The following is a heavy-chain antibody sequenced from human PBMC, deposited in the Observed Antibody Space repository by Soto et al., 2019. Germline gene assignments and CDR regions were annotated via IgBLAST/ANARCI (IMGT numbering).Heavy chain of an antibody. V-gene: IGHV1-69*01. J-gene: IGHJ4*02. CDR2: IIPVSGAA. CDR3: ARALGCRSTSCTLDY. CDR1: GGTFGSYA. Sequence: QVQLVQSGAEVKKPGSSVKVSCKASGGTFGSYAFSWVRQAPGQGLEWMGGIIPVSGAAHYAQTFQGRVTSTADETTSTAYMELSSLRSQDTAVYYCARALGCRSTSCTLDYWGQGTRVIVSS. D-gene: IGHD2-2*01.